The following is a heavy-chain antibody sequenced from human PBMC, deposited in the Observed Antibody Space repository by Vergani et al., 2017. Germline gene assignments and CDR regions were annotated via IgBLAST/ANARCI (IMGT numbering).Heavy chain of an antibody. J-gene: IGHJ5*02. CDR3: AKLEESHQLLAWFDP. D-gene: IGHD2-2*01. CDR1: GFTFSSYG. V-gene: IGHV3-30*18. Sequence: QVQLVESGGGVVQPGRSLRLSCAASGFTFSSYGMHWVRQAPGKGLEWVALISHDGNNKYYGDSVKGRFTISRDNSKNMLYLQMNSLRAEDTAVYYCAKLEESHQLLAWFDPWGQGTLVTVSS. CDR2: ISHDGNNK.